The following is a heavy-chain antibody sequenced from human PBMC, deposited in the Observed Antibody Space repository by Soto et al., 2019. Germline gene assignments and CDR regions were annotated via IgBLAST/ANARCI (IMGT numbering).Heavy chain of an antibody. Sequence: PSETLSLTCTVSGGSISSGTYYWSWIRQHPGKGLEWIGYIYYSGITYYNPSLKSRVTVSVDTSKNQFSLRLSSMTAADTAVFYCARGRAYYYDGSGYYLDAFDIWGQGTMVTVSS. D-gene: IGHD3-22*01. CDR3: ARGRAYYYDGSGYYLDAFDI. CDR2: IYYSGIT. J-gene: IGHJ3*02. CDR1: GGSISSGTYY. V-gene: IGHV4-31*03.